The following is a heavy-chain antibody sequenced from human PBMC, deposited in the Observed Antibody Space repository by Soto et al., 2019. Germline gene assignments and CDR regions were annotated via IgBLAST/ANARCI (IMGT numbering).Heavy chain of an antibody. CDR1: GGTFSSYA. CDR2: INPSGGST. V-gene: IGHV1-46*01. J-gene: IGHJ6*02. Sequence: ASVKVSCKASGGTFSSYAISWVRQAPEQGLEWMGIINPSGGSTSYAQKFQGRVTMTRDTSTSTVYMELSSLRSEDTAVYYCAREIITIFGVVIIPEQPYYYYGMDVWGQGTTVTVSS. CDR3: AREIITIFGVVIIPEQPYYYYGMDV. D-gene: IGHD3-3*01.